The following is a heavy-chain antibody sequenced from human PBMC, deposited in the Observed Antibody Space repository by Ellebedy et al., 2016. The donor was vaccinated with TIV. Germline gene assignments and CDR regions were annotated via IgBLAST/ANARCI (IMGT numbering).Heavy chain of an antibody. CDR3: ARYSGYHFRGNYFDY. D-gene: IGHD5-12*01. J-gene: IGHJ4*02. Sequence: SVKVSCKASGGIFRSNAISWVRQAPGQGLEWMGGIVAVFGTTTYAQKFQGRVTITADESTSTVYMELSSLAADDTAAYYCARYSGYHFRGNYFDYWGQGTLVTVSS. V-gene: IGHV1-69*13. CDR1: GGIFRSNA. CDR2: IVAVFGTT.